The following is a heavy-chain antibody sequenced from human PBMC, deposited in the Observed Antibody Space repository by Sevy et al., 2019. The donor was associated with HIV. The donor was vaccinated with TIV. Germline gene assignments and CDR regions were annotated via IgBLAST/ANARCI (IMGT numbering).Heavy chain of an antibody. Sequence: GGSLRLSCAASGFTFSNYWMHWVRQAPGKGLVWVSRIKSDGSSTSYADSVKGRFTISRDNAKNTLYLQMNSLRADDTAVYYCARSSGFFVFDYWGQGTLVTVSS. CDR3: ARSSGFFVFDY. D-gene: IGHD6-19*01. J-gene: IGHJ4*02. CDR2: IKSDGSST. CDR1: GFTFSNYW. V-gene: IGHV3-74*01.